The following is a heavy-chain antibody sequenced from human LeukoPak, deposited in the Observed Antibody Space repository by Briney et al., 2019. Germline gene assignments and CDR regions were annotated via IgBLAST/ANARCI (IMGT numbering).Heavy chain of an antibody. Sequence: SETLSLTCAVSGGSISSGGYSWSWIRQPPGKGLEWIGYIYYSGSTYYNPSLKSRVTISVDTSKNQFSLKLSSVTAADTAVYYCARRLNSGYDRDYYYYMDVWGKGTTVTVSS. D-gene: IGHD5-12*01. CDR3: ARRLNSGYDRDYYYYMDV. CDR2: IYYSGST. CDR1: GGSISSGGYS. J-gene: IGHJ6*03. V-gene: IGHV4-30-4*07.